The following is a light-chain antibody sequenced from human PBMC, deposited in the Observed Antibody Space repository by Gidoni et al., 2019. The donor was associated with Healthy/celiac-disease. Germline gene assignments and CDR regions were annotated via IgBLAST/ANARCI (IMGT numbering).Light chain of an antibody. V-gene: IGKV1-9*01. CDR3: QQLNSYPVT. CDR1: QGISSY. J-gene: IGKJ5*01. CDR2: AAS. Sequence: DIHLTQSPSFLSASVGDRVTITCRASQGISSYLAWYQQKPGKAPKLLIYAASTLQSGVPSRFSGSGSGTEVTLTISSLQHEDFATYYCQQLNSYPVTFGQGTRLEIK.